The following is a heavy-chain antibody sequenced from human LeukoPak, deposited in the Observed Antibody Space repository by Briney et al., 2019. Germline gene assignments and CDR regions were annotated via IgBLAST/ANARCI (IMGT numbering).Heavy chain of an antibody. CDR1: GYTFTGYY. J-gene: IGHJ4*02. CDR3: ARVADYKNYYFDY. CDR2: INPNSGGT. D-gene: IGHD4-11*01. V-gene: IGHV1-2*02. Sequence: ASVKVSCKASGYTFTGYYMHWVRQAPGQGLEWMGWINPNSGGTNYAQKFQGRVTMTRDTSISTAHMELSSLRSEDTAVYYCARVADYKNYYFDYWGQGTLVTVSS.